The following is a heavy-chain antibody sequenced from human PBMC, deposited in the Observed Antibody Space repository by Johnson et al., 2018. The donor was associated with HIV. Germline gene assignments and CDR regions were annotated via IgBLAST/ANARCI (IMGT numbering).Heavy chain of an antibody. CDR2: IWYDGSNK. CDR1: GFTFSSYG. J-gene: IGHJ3*02. D-gene: IGHD6-13*01. V-gene: IGHV3-33*06. Sequence: VQLVESGGGVVQPGRSLRLSCAASGFTFSSYGMHRVRQAPGKGLEWVAVIWYDGSNKYYADYVKGRFTISRDNSKNTLYLQMNSLRAEDTAVYYCAKDLWVAADPDAFDIWGQGTMVTVSS. CDR3: AKDLWVAADPDAFDI.